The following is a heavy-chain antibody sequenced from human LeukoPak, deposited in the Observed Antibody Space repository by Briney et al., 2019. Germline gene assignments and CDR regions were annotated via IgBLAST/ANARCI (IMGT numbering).Heavy chain of an antibody. CDR2: IYTSGST. CDR3: ATGADFWSGTFDY. CDR1: GGSISSGSYY. Sequence: PSQTLSLTCTVSGGSISSGSYYWSWIRQPAGKGLEWIGRIYTSGSTKYNPSLKSRVTISVDTSKNQFSLKLSSVTAADTAVYYCATGADFWSGTFDYWGQGTLVTVSS. D-gene: IGHD3-3*01. J-gene: IGHJ4*02. V-gene: IGHV4-61*02.